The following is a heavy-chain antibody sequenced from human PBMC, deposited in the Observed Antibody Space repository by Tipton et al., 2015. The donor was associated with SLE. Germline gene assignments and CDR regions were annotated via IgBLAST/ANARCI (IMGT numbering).Heavy chain of an antibody. CDR1: GFTFTSHA. CDR3: ARDLWYSSSLGYYYGMDV. CDR2: ISGSGGST. V-gene: IGHV3-23*01. Sequence: SLRLSCAASGFTFTSHAMSWVRQAPGKGLEWVSAISGSGGSTYYADSVKGRFTISRDNAKNSLYLQMNSLRAEDTAVYYCARDLWYSSSLGYYYGMDVWGQGTTVTVSS. J-gene: IGHJ6*02. D-gene: IGHD6-13*01.